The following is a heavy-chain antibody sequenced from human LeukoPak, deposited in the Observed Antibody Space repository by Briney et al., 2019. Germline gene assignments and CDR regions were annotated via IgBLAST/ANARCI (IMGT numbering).Heavy chain of an antibody. CDR1: GFTLRSYV. Sequence: TGGSLRLSCAASGFTLRSYVMSWVRQAPGKGLEWVSGISGSGDSTYYADSVKGRFSIYRDNSNNTLYLQMNSLRAEDTAVYYCARDGRFGLHWGQGTLVTVSS. D-gene: IGHD3-10*01. V-gene: IGHV3-23*01. J-gene: IGHJ4*02. CDR3: ARDGRFGLH. CDR2: ISGSGDST.